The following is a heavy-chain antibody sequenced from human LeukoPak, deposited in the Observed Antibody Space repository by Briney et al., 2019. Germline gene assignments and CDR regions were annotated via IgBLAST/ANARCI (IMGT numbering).Heavy chain of an antibody. CDR1: GGSFSGYY. CDR3: ARDGRNYYDSSGFVYYGMDV. Sequence: SETLSLTCAVYGGSFSGYYWSWIRQPPGKGLEWIGEIVQSGNTKYNPSLKSRVNLSVDTSKNQISLNLTSVTAADTAVYYCARDGRNYYDSSGFVYYGMDVWGQGTTVTVSS. CDR2: IVQSGNT. J-gene: IGHJ6*02. V-gene: IGHV4-34*12. D-gene: IGHD3-22*01.